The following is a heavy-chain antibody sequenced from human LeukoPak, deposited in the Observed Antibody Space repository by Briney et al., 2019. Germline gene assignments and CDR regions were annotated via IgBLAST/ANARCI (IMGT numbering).Heavy chain of an antibody. Sequence: GGSLRLSCAASGFTFSSYAMSWVRQAPGKGLEWVSAISGSGGSTYYADSVGRFSISRDNSNNTLYLQLTSLRADDTAVYYCAKEGRGMGAATMDYWGQGTLVTVSS. CDR2: ISGSGGST. CDR1: GFTFSSYA. D-gene: IGHD1-26*01. J-gene: IGHJ4*02. CDR3: AKEGRGMGAATMDY. V-gene: IGHV3-23*01.